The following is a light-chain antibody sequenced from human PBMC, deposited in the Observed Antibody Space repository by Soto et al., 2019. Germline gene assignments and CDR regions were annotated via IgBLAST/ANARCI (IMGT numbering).Light chain of an antibody. V-gene: IGKV3-15*01. Sequence: EIVMTQSPAMLSVSPGERATLSCRASQNVNNRLAWYQQKAGQPPRLLIYGASTRATGIPARFSGSGSGTEFPLTICSLQSEDFAVYYCQHFNSWPLLFGQGTKVEIK. CDR3: QHFNSWPLL. CDR1: QNVNNR. J-gene: IGKJ1*01. CDR2: GAS.